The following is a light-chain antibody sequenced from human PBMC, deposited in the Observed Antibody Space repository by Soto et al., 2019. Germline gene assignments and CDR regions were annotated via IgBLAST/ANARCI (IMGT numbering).Light chain of an antibody. Sequence: EIVMTQSPATLSVSPGERATLSCRASQSISSNLAWYQQKPGQAPRLLIYGASTRATGFPARFSGSGSGTEFTLTISSLQSEDFAVYYCQQYHNWPRTFGQGTRWISN. J-gene: IGKJ1*01. V-gene: IGKV3-15*01. CDR1: QSISSN. CDR2: GAS. CDR3: QQYHNWPRT.